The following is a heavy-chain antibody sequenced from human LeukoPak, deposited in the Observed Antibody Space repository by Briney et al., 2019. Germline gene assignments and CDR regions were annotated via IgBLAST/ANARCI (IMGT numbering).Heavy chain of an antibody. CDR1: GFTFSSYS. Sequence: GGSLRLSCAASGFTFSSYSMNWVRQAPGKGLEWVSSISSSSSYIYYADSVKGRFTISRDNAENSLYLQMNSLRAEDTAVYYCARSVRYCTNGVCYQGMDVWGQGTTVTVSS. CDR2: ISSSSSYI. J-gene: IGHJ6*02. D-gene: IGHD2-8*01. CDR3: ARSVRYCTNGVCYQGMDV. V-gene: IGHV3-21*01.